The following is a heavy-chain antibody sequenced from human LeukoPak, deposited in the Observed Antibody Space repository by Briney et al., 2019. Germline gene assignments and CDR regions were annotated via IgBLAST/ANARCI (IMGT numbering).Heavy chain of an antibody. D-gene: IGHD1-1*01. CDR1: GGSISSDY. J-gene: IGHJ3*02. V-gene: IGHV4-59*01. Sequence: SETLSLTCTVSGGSISSDYWSWIRQPPGKGLEGIGHIYYSGSTNHNPALTSRVTISEDTSKNQFSLKLSSVTAADTAVYYCARDRTATHRGDAFDIWGRGTMVTVSS. CDR3: ARDRTATHRGDAFDI. CDR2: IYYSGST.